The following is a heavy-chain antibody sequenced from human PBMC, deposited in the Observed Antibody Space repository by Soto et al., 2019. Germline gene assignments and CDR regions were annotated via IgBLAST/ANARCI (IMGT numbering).Heavy chain of an antibody. CDR3: ARSYYDFWSGSIDWFDP. CDR1: GFTFSSYA. V-gene: IGHV3-30-3*01. Sequence: QVQLVESGGGVVQPGRSLRLSCAASGFTFSSYAMHWVRQAPGKGLAWGAVISYDGSNKYYADSVKGRFTISRDNSKNTLYLQMNSLRAEDTAVYYCARSYYDFWSGSIDWFDPWGQGTLVTVSS. D-gene: IGHD3-3*01. CDR2: ISYDGSNK. J-gene: IGHJ5*02.